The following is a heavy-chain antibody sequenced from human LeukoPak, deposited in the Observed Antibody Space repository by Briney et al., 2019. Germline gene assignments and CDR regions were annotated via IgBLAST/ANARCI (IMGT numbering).Heavy chain of an antibody. Sequence: GRSLRLSCAASGFTFSDYAIHWVRQAPGKALEWVAVVWYDGSNKYYADSVKGRFTISRDNSKNTLYLQMNSLRGEDTAVYFCARAFGTSSVWDFHFYMDVWGKGTTVTVSS. V-gene: IGHV3-33*01. CDR1: GFTFSDYA. CDR2: VWYDGSNK. J-gene: IGHJ6*03. D-gene: IGHD6-6*01. CDR3: ARAFGTSSVWDFHFYMDV.